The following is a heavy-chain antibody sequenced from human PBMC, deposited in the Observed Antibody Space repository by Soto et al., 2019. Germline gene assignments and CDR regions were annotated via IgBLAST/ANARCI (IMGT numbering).Heavy chain of an antibody. D-gene: IGHD1-26*01. CDR1: GYTFTGYY. CDR3: ARAVTVGARYYYYGMDV. J-gene: IGHJ6*02. Sequence: GASVKVSCKASGYTFTGYYMHWVRQAPGQGLEWMGWINPNSGGTNYAQKFQGWVTMTRDTSISTAYMELSRLRSDDTAVYYCARAVTVGARYYYYGMDVWGQGTTVTV. V-gene: IGHV1-2*04. CDR2: INPNSGGT.